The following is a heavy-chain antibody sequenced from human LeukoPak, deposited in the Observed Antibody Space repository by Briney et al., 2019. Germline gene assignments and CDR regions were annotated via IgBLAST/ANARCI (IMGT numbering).Heavy chain of an antibody. CDR1: GYTFSSFS. CDR3: ARLRRNSDSSGYYYYYDY. Sequence: PGGSLRLSCAASGYTFSSFSITWVRQAPGKGLEWVSSISVRSNYIYYADSVRGRFSISRDDARNSLYLQMDSLRGDDTAVYYCARLRRNSDSSGYYYYYDYWGQGTLVTVSS. CDR2: ISVRSNYI. D-gene: IGHD3-22*01. J-gene: IGHJ4*02. V-gene: IGHV3-21*01.